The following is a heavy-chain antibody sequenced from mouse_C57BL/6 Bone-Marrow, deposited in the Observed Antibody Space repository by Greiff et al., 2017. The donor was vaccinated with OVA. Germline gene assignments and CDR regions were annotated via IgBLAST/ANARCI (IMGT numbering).Heavy chain of an antibody. CDR3: ARSRGYDYDEGAWFAY. Sequence: VQLQQSGPELVKPGASVKISCKASGYTFTDYYMNWVKQSHGKSLEWIGDINPNNGGTSYNQKFKGKATLTVDKSSSTAYMELRSLTSEDSAVYYCARSRGYDYDEGAWFAYWGQGTLVTVSA. J-gene: IGHJ3*01. CDR2: INPNNGGT. CDR1: GYTFTDYY. D-gene: IGHD2-4*01. V-gene: IGHV1-26*01.